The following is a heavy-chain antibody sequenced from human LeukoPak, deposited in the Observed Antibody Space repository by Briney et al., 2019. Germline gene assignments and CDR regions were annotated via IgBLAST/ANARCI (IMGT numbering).Heavy chain of an antibody. CDR2: INHSGST. CDR1: GGSFSGYY. D-gene: IGHD6-13*01. Sequence: SETLSLTCAAYGGSFSGYYWSWIRQPPGKGLERIGEINHSGSTNYNPSLKSRVTISVDTSKSQFSLKLSSVTAADTAVYYCARLGSSWYRWFDPWGQGTLVTVSS. J-gene: IGHJ5*02. CDR3: ARLGSSWYRWFDP. V-gene: IGHV4-34*01.